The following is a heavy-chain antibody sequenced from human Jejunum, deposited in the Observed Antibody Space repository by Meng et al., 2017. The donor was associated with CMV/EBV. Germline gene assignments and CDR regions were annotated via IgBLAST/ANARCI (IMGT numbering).Heavy chain of an antibody. CDR3: ARAVGAPNYFDY. D-gene: IGHD1-26*01. Sequence: AAHGFTFSNYDMHWVHQGTGKGLEWVSAMDTTGDTYYPDSVKGRFTISRENAKNSLYLQMNSLRAGDTAVYYCARAVGAPNYFDYWGQGTLVTVSS. CDR2: MDTTGDT. V-gene: IGHV3-13*01. J-gene: IGHJ4*02. CDR1: GFTFSNYD.